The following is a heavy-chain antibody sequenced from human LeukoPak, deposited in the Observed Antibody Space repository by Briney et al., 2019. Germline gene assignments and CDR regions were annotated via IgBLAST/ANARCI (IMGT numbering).Heavy chain of an antibody. D-gene: IGHD6-19*01. V-gene: IGHV3-33*01. CDR2: IWYDGSNK. Sequence: GGSLRLSCAASGFTFSSYGMHWVRQAPGKGLEWVAVIWYDGSNKYYADSVKGRFTISRDNSKNTLYLQMNSLRAEDTDVYYCARGFPRAVAATYYFHNLGHRTLVTNSS. J-gene: IGHJ4*01. CDR3: ARGFPRAVAATYYFHN. CDR1: GFTFSSYG.